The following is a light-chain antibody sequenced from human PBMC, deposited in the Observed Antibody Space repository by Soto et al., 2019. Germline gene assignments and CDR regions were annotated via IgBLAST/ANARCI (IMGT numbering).Light chain of an antibody. CDR3: QKRSNWPQVT. Sequence: EIVLTQSPATLSLSPGERATLSCRASQSVSSYLAWYQQKPGQAPRLLIYDASNRATGIPDRFSGSGSGTDFTLTISRLEPEDFAVYYCQKRSNWPQVTFGQGTRLEI. CDR2: DAS. CDR1: QSVSSY. J-gene: IGKJ5*01. V-gene: IGKV3-11*01.